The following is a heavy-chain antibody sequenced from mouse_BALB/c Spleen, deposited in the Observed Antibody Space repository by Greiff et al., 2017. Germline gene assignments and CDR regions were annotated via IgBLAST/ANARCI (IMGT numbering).Heavy chain of an antibody. CDR3: VRDGIGLDGSDV. Sequence: QVQLQQPGAELVRPGASVKLSCKASGYSFTSYWMNWVQQRPGQGLEWIGMIHPSDSETRLNQKFKGKATLTVDKSSSTAYMQLSSPTSEDAAVCYSVRDGIGLDGSDVWGAGTTVTVSS. CDR2: IHPSDSET. CDR1: GYSFTSYW. J-gene: IGHJ1*01. D-gene: IGHD1-1*01. V-gene: IGHV1-74*01.